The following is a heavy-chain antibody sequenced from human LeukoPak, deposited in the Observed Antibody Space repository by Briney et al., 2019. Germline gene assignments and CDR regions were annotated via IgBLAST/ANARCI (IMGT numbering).Heavy chain of an antibody. J-gene: IGHJ4*02. CDR1: GGSFSGYY. CDR3: ARDYSSGWGYFDY. Sequence: SETLSLTCAVYGGSFSGYYWNWIRQPPGKGLEWIGYIYSSGSANYNPSLKSRVTISVDTSKNQFSLKLTSVTAADTAVYFCARDYSSGWGYFDYWGQGTLVTVSS. D-gene: IGHD6-19*01. V-gene: IGHV4-59*01. CDR2: IYSSGSA.